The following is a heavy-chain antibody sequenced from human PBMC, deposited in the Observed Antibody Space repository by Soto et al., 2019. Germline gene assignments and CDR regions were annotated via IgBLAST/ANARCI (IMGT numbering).Heavy chain of an antibody. V-gene: IGHV4-34*01. CDR1: GGSFSGYY. CDR2: INHSGST. CDR3: ARGKRPLWFGASLFDP. Sequence: QVQLQQWGAGLLKPSETLSLTCAVYGGSFSGYYWSWIRQPPGKGLEWIGEINHSGSTNYNPSLNSRVTIAGDTSKNQFSVKLSSVTAAVTAVYYCARGKRPLWFGASLFDPWGQGTLVTVSS. D-gene: IGHD3-10*01. J-gene: IGHJ5*02.